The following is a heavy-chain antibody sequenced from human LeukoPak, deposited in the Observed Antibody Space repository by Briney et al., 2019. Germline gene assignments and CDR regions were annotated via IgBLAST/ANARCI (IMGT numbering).Heavy chain of an antibody. V-gene: IGHV3-23*01. CDR3: ANGLGYGDYGNFDY. Sequence: AGGSLRLSCAASGFTFSSYGMSWVRQAPGKGLEWVSAISGSGGSTYYADSVKGRFTISRDNSKNTLYLQMNSLRAEDTAVYYCANGLGYGDYGNFDYWGQGTLVTVSS. D-gene: IGHD4-17*01. CDR1: GFTFSSYG. J-gene: IGHJ4*02. CDR2: ISGSGGST.